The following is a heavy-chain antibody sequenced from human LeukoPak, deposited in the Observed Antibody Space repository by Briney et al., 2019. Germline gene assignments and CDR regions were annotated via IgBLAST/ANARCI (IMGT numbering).Heavy chain of an antibody. J-gene: IGHJ4*02. CDR2: ISAYNGST. CDR1: GYTFTSYG. Sequence: GASVKVSCKASGYTFTSYGISWVRQAPGQGLEWMGWISAYNGSTNYAQKLQGRVTMTTDTSTSTAYMELRSLRSDDTAVYYYARGGRGRYYYDSSGYSNSDYWGQGTLVTVSS. V-gene: IGHV1-18*01. D-gene: IGHD3-22*01. CDR3: ARGGRGRYYYDSSGYSNSDY.